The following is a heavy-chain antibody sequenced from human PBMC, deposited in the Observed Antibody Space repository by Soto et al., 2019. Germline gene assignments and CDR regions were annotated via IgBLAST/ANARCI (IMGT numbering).Heavy chain of an antibody. D-gene: IGHD3-16*01. CDR2: INAASGDT. Sequence: QVQLVQSGAEVKKPGASVKVSCQASGYSSNSYAMHWVRQAPGHRLEWMGWINAASGDTKYSQEFQGRVTITRDTSASTVYMDLSSLRSEDTAFYYCVTGAHVWGTFLTWGRGTLVTVSP. V-gene: IGHV1-3*01. CDR3: VTGAHVWGTFLT. CDR1: GYSSNSYA. J-gene: IGHJ4*02.